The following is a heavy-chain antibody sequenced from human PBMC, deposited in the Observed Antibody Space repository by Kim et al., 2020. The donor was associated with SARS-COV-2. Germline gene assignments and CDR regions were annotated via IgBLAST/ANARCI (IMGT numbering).Heavy chain of an antibody. CDR2: IYYSGST. Sequence: SETLSLTCTVSGGSISSSSYYWGWIRQPPGKGLEWIGSIYYSGSTYYNPSLKSRVTISVDTSKNQFSLKLSSVTAADTAVYYCARLNGYSSYYYYYGMDVWGQGTTVTVSS. D-gene: IGHD5-18*01. CDR3: ARLNGYSSYYYYYGMDV. J-gene: IGHJ6*02. V-gene: IGHV4-39*01. CDR1: GGSISSSSYY.